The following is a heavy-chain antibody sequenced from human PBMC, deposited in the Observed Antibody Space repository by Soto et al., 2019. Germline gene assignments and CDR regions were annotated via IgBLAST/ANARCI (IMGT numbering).Heavy chain of an antibody. D-gene: IGHD3-3*01. CDR3: ARFKLRFLAFDY. Sequence: SSETLSLTCTVSGGSISSSSYYWGWIRQPPGKGLEWVGNIYYSDSTYYNPSLKSRVTISVDTSKNQFSLKLSSVTAADTAVYYCARFKLRFLAFDYWGQGTRVTVSS. J-gene: IGHJ4*02. V-gene: IGHV4-39*01. CDR2: IYYSDST. CDR1: GGSISSSSYY.